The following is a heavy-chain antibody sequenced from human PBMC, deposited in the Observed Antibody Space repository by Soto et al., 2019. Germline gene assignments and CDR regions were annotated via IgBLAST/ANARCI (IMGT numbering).Heavy chain of an antibody. J-gene: IGHJ5*02. CDR2: MNPNSGNT. CDR1: GYTFTSYD. V-gene: IGHV1-8*01. Sequence: QVQLVQSGAEVKKPGASVKVSCRASGYTFTSYDIHWVRQATGQGLEWMGWMNPNSGNTGYAQKFQGRVTMTRNTYISTAYMDRSSLRSEDTAVYYCARVPPGYSSGQRRGYNWFDPWGQGALVTVSS. D-gene: IGHD6-19*01. CDR3: ARVPPGYSSGQRRGYNWFDP.